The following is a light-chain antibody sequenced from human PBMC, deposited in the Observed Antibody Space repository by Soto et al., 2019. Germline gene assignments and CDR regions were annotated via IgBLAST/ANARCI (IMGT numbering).Light chain of an antibody. CDR3: QHYGSSPPIT. J-gene: IGKJ5*01. CDR2: GTS. Sequence: EIVMTQSPATLSVSPGERATLSCRASQSVSNKFLAWYRQKPGQAPRLLIYGTSSRATGIPDRFSGSVSGTDFTLTISRLEPEDFAVYYCQHYGSSPPITFGQGTRLDIK. V-gene: IGKV3-20*01. CDR1: QSVSNKF.